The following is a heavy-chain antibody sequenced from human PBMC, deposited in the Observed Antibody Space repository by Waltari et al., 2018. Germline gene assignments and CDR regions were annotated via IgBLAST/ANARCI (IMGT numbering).Heavy chain of an antibody. CDR1: GASLSRHY. V-gene: IGHV4-59*11. Sequence: QVQLQESGPGLVKPSETLSLTCTVSGASLSRHYWGLIRQPPGRGLEWIGYMHHRGSTNYNPSLKSRVTISVDTSKNQFSLKVSSVTAADTAVYHCARGQEGDYWGQGTLVTVSS. J-gene: IGHJ4*02. CDR2: MHHRGST. CDR3: ARGQEGDY.